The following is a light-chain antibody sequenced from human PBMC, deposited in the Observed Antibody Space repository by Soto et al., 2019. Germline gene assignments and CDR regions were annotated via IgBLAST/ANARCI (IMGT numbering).Light chain of an antibody. CDR3: AAWDDSLNAL. CDR1: SSNIGDNP. CDR2: IND. Sequence: QSVLTQPPSVSGTPGQRVTIYCSGSSSNIGDNPVNWYQQVPGAAPKLLIYINDQRPSGVPDRFSGSKSGTSASLAISGLQPEDEADYYCAAWDDSLNALFGTGTKLTVL. V-gene: IGLV1-44*01. J-gene: IGLJ1*01.